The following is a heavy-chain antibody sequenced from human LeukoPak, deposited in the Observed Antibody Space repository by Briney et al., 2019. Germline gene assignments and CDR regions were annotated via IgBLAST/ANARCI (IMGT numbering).Heavy chain of an antibody. CDR2: ICYTGST. Sequence: SQTLSLTCTVSGGSISSGNNYWSWIRQPPGKGLEWIGYICYTGSTFYNPSLKSRVTMSVDTSKNQFSLKLNSVTAADTAVYYCARGELLYDYWGQGTLVTVSS. D-gene: IGHD2-15*01. V-gene: IGHV4-30-4*01. CDR1: GGSISSGNNY. J-gene: IGHJ4*02. CDR3: ARGELLYDY.